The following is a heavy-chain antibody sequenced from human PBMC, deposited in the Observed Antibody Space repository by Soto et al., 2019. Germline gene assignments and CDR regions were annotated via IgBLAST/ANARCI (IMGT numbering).Heavy chain of an antibody. CDR3: ARVENSVATINDY. CDR2: ISAYNGNT. CDR1: GYTFTSYG. Sequence: QVQLVQSGAEVKKPGASVKVSCNASGYTFTSYGISWVRQAPGQGLEWMGWISAYNGNTNYAQKLQGRVTMTTDTSTSTADMERRSVISDDTAVYYCARVENSVATINDYWGQGTLVTVAA. V-gene: IGHV1-18*01. D-gene: IGHD5-12*01. J-gene: IGHJ4*02.